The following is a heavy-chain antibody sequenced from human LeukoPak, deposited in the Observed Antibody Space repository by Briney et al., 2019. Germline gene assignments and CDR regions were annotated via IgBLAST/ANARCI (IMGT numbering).Heavy chain of an antibody. CDR3: VRGYSSGYRLDY. CDR2: INRDGSST. J-gene: IGHJ4*02. CDR1: GFTFSSYW. V-gene: IGHV3-74*01. D-gene: IGHD3-22*01. Sequence: GGSLRLSCAASGFTFSSYWMHWVRQDPVKGLLWVSRINRDGSSTDYADSEKGRFTISRDNAKNTVYLQMNSLKAEDTAVYYCVRGYSSGYRLDYWGQGTLVTVSS.